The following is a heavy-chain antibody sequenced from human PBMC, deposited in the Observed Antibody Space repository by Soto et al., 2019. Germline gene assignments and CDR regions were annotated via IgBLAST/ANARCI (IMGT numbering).Heavy chain of an antibody. CDR2: INPSGDST. V-gene: IGHV1-46*01. CDR1: GYTFTTYY. CDR3: ARQDEPLGY. D-gene: IGHD1-26*01. J-gene: IGHJ4*02. Sequence: VKXSSKASGYTFTTYYMHWVRQAPGQGLEWMGMINPSGDSTTYAQKFQGRVTMTRDTSTSTVYIELSSLRSEDTAVYYCARQDEPLGYWGQGTLVTVSS.